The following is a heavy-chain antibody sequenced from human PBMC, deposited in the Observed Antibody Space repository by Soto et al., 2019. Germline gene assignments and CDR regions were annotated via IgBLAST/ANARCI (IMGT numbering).Heavy chain of an antibody. Sequence: EVQLVESGGGLVQPGGSLRLSCAASGFTFSSYDMHWVRQATGNGLEWVSAIGTAGDTYYPGSVKGRFTISRENAKNSLYLQMNSLRAGDTAVYYCARAIGAFWSGYYRGYFDYWGQGTLVTVSS. CDR1: GFTFSSYD. CDR3: ARAIGAFWSGYYRGYFDY. V-gene: IGHV3-13*01. J-gene: IGHJ4*02. D-gene: IGHD3-3*01. CDR2: IGTAGDT.